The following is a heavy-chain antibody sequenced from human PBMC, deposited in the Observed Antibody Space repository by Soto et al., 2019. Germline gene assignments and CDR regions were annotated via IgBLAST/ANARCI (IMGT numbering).Heavy chain of an antibody. V-gene: IGHV3-23*01. CDR3: AKTWVVYYYGMDV. J-gene: IGHJ6*02. D-gene: IGHD2-15*01. CDR1: GFTFSICA. CDR2: ISGSGGST. Sequence: GGSLKLSCAASGFTFSICAMGWVRQAPGKGLEWVSAISGSGGSTYYADSVKGRFTIFRDNSKNTLYLQMNSLRAEDTAVYYCAKTWVVYYYGMDVWGQGTTVTVSS.